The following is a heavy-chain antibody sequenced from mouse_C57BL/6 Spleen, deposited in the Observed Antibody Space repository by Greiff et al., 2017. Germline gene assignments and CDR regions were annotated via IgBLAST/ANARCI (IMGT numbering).Heavy chain of an antibody. J-gene: IGHJ3*01. CDR2: IYPGSGST. CDR1: GYTFTSYW. Sequence: QVQLKQPGAELVKPGASVKMSCKASGYTFTSYWITWVKQRPGQGLEWIGDIYPGSGSTNYNEKFKSKATLTVDPSSSTAYMQLSSLTSEYSAVYYCARSFYDGSAFAYWGQGTLVTVSA. V-gene: IGHV1-55*01. D-gene: IGHD1-1*01. CDR3: ARSFYDGSAFAY.